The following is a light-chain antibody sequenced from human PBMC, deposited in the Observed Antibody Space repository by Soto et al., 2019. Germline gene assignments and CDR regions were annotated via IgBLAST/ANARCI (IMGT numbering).Light chain of an antibody. Sequence: SYELTQPPSVSVAPGQTARMTCGGNNIGSKSVHWYQQKPSQAPVLVVYDDIDRPSGIPERFSGSNSGNTATLTISRVEAGDEAVYYCQLWDSSSDHVVFGGGTKVTVL. CDR2: DDI. V-gene: IGLV3-21*02. CDR3: QLWDSSSDHVV. J-gene: IGLJ3*02. CDR1: NIGSKS.